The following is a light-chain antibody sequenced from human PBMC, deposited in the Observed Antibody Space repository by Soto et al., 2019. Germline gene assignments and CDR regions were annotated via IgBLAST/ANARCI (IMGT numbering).Light chain of an antibody. Sequence: DIVMTQSPLSLPVTPGEPSSISCRSSQILLHSNGYIYLDWYLQKPGQSPQLLIYLVSNRASGVPDRFSGSGSGTDFTLKISRVEAEDVGVYYCMQALQIPQTFGQGTKVDIK. CDR3: MQALQIPQT. CDR1: QILLHSNGYIY. V-gene: IGKV2-28*01. J-gene: IGKJ1*01. CDR2: LVS.